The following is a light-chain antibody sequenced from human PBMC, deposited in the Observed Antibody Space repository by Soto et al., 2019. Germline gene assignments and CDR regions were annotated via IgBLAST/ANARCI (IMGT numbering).Light chain of an antibody. CDR1: SSDVGGYDF. Sequence: QSALTQPASVSGSPGQSITISCTGTSSDVGGYDFVSWYRQYPGQAPKLLIYGNNNRPSGVPDRFSGSKSGTSASLAITGLQAEDEADYYCQSYDTSLSGVVFGGGTKLTVL. J-gene: IGLJ2*01. CDR3: QSYDTSLSGVV. V-gene: IGLV2-14*01. CDR2: GNN.